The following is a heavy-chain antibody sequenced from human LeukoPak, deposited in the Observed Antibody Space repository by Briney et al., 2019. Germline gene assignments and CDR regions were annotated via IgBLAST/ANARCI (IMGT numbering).Heavy chain of an antibody. J-gene: IGHJ1*01. Sequence: SETLSLTYAVYGGSFSGYYWSWIRQPPGKGLEWIGEINHSGSTSYNPSLKSRVTISVDTSKNQFSLKLSSVTAADTAVYYCARTKLGYCSSTSCSQYFQHWGQGTLVTVSS. D-gene: IGHD2-2*01. V-gene: IGHV4-34*01. CDR3: ARTKLGYCSSTSCSQYFQH. CDR1: GGSFSGYY. CDR2: INHSGST.